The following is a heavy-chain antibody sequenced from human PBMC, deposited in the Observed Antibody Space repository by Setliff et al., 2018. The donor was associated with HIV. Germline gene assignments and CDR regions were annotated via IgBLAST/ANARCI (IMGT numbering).Heavy chain of an antibody. J-gene: IGHJ4*02. D-gene: IGHD5-18*01. CDR3: ARMDTSYRSLEY. Sequence: ASETLSLTCAVYGGSFSGYYWSWIRQPPGKGLEWIGEINHSGSTNYNPSLKSRVTISVDTSKNQFSMKLRSVNVADTAVYYCARMDTSYRSLEYWGQGTLVTVSS. CDR2: INHSGST. V-gene: IGHV4-34*01. CDR1: GGSFSGYY.